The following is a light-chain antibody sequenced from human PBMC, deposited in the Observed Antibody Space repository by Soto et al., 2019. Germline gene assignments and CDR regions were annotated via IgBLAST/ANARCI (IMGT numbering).Light chain of an antibody. V-gene: IGKV3-20*01. J-gene: IGKJ5*01. CDR2: GAS. CDR1: QSVSSSY. CDR3: QQYVSSIT. Sequence: EIVLTQSPGTLSLSPGERATLSCRASQSVSSSYLTWYQQKPGQAPRLLIYGASNRATGVPDRFSGSGSETDFTLTISRLEPEEFAVYYCQQYVSSITFGQGTRLEIK.